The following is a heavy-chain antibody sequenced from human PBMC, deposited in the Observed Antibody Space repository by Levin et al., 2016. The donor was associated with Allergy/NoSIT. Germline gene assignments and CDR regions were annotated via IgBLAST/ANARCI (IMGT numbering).Heavy chain of an antibody. Sequence: GESLKISCEVSGFTFSSYWMSWVRQAPGKGLEWVANIKQDGSQKYYVDSVKGRFTISRDNAKNTLYLQMNSLRAEDTAVYYCATIATVVTSEDGYWGQGTLVTVSS. CDR3: ATIATVVTSEDGY. CDR1: GFTFSSYW. V-gene: IGHV3-7*01. CDR2: IKQDGSQK. D-gene: IGHD4-23*01. J-gene: IGHJ4*02.